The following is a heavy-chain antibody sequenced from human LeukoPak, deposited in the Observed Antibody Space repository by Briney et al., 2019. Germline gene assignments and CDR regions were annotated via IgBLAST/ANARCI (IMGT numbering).Heavy chain of an antibody. CDR3: ASGYYYDSSGYYSFDY. D-gene: IGHD3-22*01. V-gene: IGHV4-61*02. CDR2: IYTSGST. Sequence: PSQTLSLTCTVSGGSISSGSYYWGWIRQPAGTGLEWIGRIYTSGSTNYNPSLKSRVTISVDTSKNQFSLKLSSVTAADTAVYYCASGYYYDSSGYYSFDYWGQGTLVTVSS. J-gene: IGHJ4*02. CDR1: GGSISSGSYY.